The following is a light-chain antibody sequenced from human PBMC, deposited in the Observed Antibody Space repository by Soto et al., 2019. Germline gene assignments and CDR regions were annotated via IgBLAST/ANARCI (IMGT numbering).Light chain of an antibody. CDR1: QTISSW. V-gene: IGKV1-5*03. CDR3: QHYNSYSEA. CDR2: KAS. J-gene: IGKJ1*01. Sequence: DIPMTQSPSSLSSSVEDRVTITFRASQTISSWLAWYQQKPGKAPKLLIYKASTLKSGVPSRFSGSGSGTEFTLTISSLQPDDFATYYCQHYNSYSEAFGQGTKVDIK.